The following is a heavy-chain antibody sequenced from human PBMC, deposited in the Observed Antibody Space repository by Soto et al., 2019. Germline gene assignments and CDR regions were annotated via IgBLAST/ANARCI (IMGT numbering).Heavy chain of an antibody. CDR2: IYYSGTT. CDR1: GGSISSSNCY. CDR3: ARYIGYYSYYMDV. Sequence: PSETLSLTCSVSGGSISSSNCYWGWIRQPPGKGLEWIGTIYYSGTTYYDPSLKSRVTISVDTSKNQFSLKLNSVTAADTAVYYCARYIGYYSYYMDVWGKGTTVTVSS. J-gene: IGHJ6*03. V-gene: IGHV4-39*01. D-gene: IGHD1-1*01.